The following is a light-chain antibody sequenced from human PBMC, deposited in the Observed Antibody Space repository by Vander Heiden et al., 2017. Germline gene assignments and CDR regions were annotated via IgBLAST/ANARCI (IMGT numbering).Light chain of an antibody. CDR3: QQYYSTPLT. Sequence: IVMTQSPDSLAVSLCESATINCKSSQSVLYSSNNKNYLAWYQQKPGQPPKLLIYWASTRESGVPDRFSGSGSGTDFTLTISSLQAEDVAVYYCQQYYSTPLTFGGGTKVEIK. V-gene: IGKV4-1*01. CDR2: WAS. CDR1: QSVLYSSNNKNY. J-gene: IGKJ4*01.